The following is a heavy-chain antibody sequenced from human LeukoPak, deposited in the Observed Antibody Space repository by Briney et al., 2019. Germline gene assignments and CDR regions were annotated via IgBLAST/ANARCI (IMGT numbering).Heavy chain of an antibody. CDR1: GGSISSYY. CDR2: IYYSGST. CDR3: ARGVAQGDQTGWFDP. D-gene: IGHD1-14*01. V-gene: IGHV4-59*01. Sequence: ASETLSLTCTASGGSISSYYWSWIRQPPGKGLEWIGYIYYSGSTNYNPSLKSRVTISVDTSKNQFSLQLSSVTAADTAVYYCARGVAQGDQTGWFDPWGQGTLVTVSS. J-gene: IGHJ5*02.